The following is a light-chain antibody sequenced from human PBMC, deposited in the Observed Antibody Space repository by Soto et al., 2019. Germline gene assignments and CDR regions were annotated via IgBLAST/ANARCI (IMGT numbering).Light chain of an antibody. CDR2: AAS. Sequence: DIQLTQSPSFLSESVGDRVTITCRASQDISSSLAWYQQKPGKAPKILMYAASSLESWVPSRFSGSGSGTEFTLTISSLQPDDFATYYCQQVNSFPPFTFGGGTTVEIK. CDR3: QQVNSFPPFT. CDR1: QDISSS. V-gene: IGKV1-9*01. J-gene: IGKJ4*01.